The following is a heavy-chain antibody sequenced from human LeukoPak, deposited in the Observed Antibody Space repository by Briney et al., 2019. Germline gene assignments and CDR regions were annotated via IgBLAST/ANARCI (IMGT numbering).Heavy chain of an antibody. CDR2: ISSTSNTI. D-gene: IGHD2-2*01. V-gene: IGHV3-48*01. CDR3: TPGYCSSTSCSHYFDY. CDR1: GFTFITYS. Sequence: GGSLRLSCAASGFTFITYSMNWVRQAPGKGLGWVSYISSTSNTIYYADSVKGRFTVSRDNAKNSLYLQMNSLRAEDTAMYYCTPGYCSSTSCSHYFDYWGQGTLVTVSS. J-gene: IGHJ4*02.